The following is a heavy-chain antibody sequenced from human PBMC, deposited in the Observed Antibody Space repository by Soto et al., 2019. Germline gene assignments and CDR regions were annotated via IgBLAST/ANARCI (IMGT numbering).Heavy chain of an antibody. J-gene: IGHJ4*02. D-gene: IGHD2-8*02. CDR2: INHSGST. V-gene: IGHV4-39*07. Sequence: SETLSLTCNVSGGSIINSTLYWTWIRQPPGTGLEWIGEINHSGSTNYNPSLKSRVTISVDTSKNQFSLKLTSVTAADTAVYYCARDKITGLFDYWGQGTLVTVSS. CDR3: ARDKITGLFDY. CDR1: GGSIINSTLY.